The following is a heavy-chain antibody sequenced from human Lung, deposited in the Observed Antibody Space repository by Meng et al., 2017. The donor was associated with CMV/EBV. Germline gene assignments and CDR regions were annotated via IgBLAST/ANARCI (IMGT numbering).Heavy chain of an antibody. V-gene: IGHV1-18*01. J-gene: IGHJ4*02. CDR2: ISAYNGNT. CDR1: GYTFTSYG. CDR3: ASGRGSYHYFDY. Sequence: CKATGYTFTSYGISWVRQAPGQGLEWMGWISAYNGNTNYAQKLQGRVTMTTDTSTSTAYMELRSLRSDDTAVYYCASGRGSYHYFDYWGQGTLVTVSS. D-gene: IGHD1-26*01.